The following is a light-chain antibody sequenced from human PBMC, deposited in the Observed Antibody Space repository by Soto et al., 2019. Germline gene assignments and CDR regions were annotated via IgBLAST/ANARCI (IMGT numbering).Light chain of an antibody. J-gene: IGKJ1*01. CDR3: QQYGGSPWT. CDR2: DAS. CDR1: QSIANDY. Sequence: EVALTQSPGTLSLSPGARATLSCRASQSIANDYLTWYQQKPGQAPRVLIYDASTRAAGIPDRFSGSGSGTDFTLTISRLEPEDSAVYYCQQYGGSPWTFGQGIKVEI. V-gene: IGKV3-20*01.